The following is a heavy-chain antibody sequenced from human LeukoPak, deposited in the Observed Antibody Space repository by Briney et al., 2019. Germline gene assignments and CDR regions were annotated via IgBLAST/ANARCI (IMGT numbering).Heavy chain of an antibody. CDR3: ARGVYRYYYYYGMDV. CDR1: GGSISSGDYY. D-gene: IGHD2-8*01. Sequence: SGTLSLTCTVSGGSISSGDYYGGWIRQPPGKGLEWIGYIYYSGSTYYNPSLTSRVTISVDTSKNQFSLKLSSVTAADTAVYYCARGVYRYYYYYGMDVWGQGTTVTVSS. J-gene: IGHJ6*02. CDR2: IYYSGST. V-gene: IGHV4-30-4*01.